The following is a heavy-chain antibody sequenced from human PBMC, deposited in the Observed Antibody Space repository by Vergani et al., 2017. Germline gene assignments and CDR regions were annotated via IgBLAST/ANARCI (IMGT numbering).Heavy chain of an antibody. CDR1: GYTFTDYY. J-gene: IGHJ4*02. CDR2: VDPEDGET. CDR3: ATVNPERDSSSWYHYFDY. V-gene: IGHV1-69-2*01. D-gene: IGHD6-13*01. Sequence: EVQLVQSGAAVKKPGATVKISCKVCGYTFTDYYMHWVQQAPGKGLEWMGLVDPEDGETIYAEKFQGRVTITADTSTDTAYMELSSLRSEDTAVYYCATVNPERDSSSWYHYFDYWGQGTLVTVSS.